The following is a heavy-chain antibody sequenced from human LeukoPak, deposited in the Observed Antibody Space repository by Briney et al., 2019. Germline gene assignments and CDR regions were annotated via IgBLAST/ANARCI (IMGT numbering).Heavy chain of an antibody. CDR1: GFTFSTYA. CDR3: AKAVSGWFDFDY. D-gene: IGHD6-19*01. Sequence: GGSLRLSCAASGFTFSTYAMNWVRQAPGKGLEWVAYIRYDGSDRYYADSVKGRFTISRDNSKNTLYLQMNSLRAEDTAVYYCAKAVSGWFDFDYWGQGTLVTVSS. CDR2: IRYDGSDR. V-gene: IGHV3-30*04. J-gene: IGHJ4*02.